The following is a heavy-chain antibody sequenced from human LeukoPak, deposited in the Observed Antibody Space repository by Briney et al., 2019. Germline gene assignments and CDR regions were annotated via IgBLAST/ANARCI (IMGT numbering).Heavy chain of an antibody. J-gene: IGHJ6*02. CDR1: GGSISSYY. Sequence: SETRSLTCTVSGGSISSYYWSWIRQPAGKGLEWIGRIYTSGSTNYNPSLKSRVTMSVDTSKNQFSLKLSSVTAADTAVYYCARPSYYYGSGRDGMDVWGQGTTVTVSS. CDR2: IYTSGST. CDR3: ARPSYYYGSGRDGMDV. V-gene: IGHV4-4*07. D-gene: IGHD3-10*01.